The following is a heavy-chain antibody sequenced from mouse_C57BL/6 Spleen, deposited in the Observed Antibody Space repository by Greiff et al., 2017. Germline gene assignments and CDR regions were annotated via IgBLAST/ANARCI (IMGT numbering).Heavy chain of an antibody. V-gene: IGHV1-85*01. CDR3: ARGYGNYLYYYAMDY. Sequence: VQLKESGPELVKPGASVKLSCKASGYTFTSYDINWVKQRPGQGLEWIGWIYPRDGSTKYNEKFKGKATLTVDTSSSTAYMELHSLTSEDSAVYFCARGYGNYLYYYAMDYWGQGTSVTVSS. D-gene: IGHD2-1*01. J-gene: IGHJ4*01. CDR2: IYPRDGST. CDR1: GYTFTSYD.